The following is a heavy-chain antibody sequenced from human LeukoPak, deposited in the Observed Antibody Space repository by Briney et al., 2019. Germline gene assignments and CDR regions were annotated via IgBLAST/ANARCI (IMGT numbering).Heavy chain of an antibody. CDR3: ARDLSTGLNWFDP. J-gene: IGHJ5*02. CDR2: IYHSGST. V-gene: IGHV4-38-2*02. CDR1: GYSISSGYY. Sequence: SETLSLTCTVSGYSISSGYYWGWIRQSPGKGLEWIGSIYHSGSTYYNPSLKSRVTILEDKSKNQFSLKLSSVTAADTAVYYCARDLSTGLNWFDPWGQGTLVTVSS. D-gene: IGHD2/OR15-2a*01.